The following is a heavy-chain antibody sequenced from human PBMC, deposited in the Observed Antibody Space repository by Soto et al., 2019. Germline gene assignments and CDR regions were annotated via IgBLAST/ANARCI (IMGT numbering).Heavy chain of an antibody. CDR1: GDSFSGYF. J-gene: IGHJ4*02. D-gene: IGHD3-3*02. CDR3: ARGADAMLSPHFDY. V-gene: IGHV4-34*01. CDR2: ITEGGTT. Sequence: PSETLSLTCAVRGDSFSGYFWTWIRQPPGKGLEWIAEITEGGTTNYSPSLKSRVSIAVDSSKRQFSLTLSSVTATDTAMYYCARGADAMLSPHFDYWSQGSLVTVSS.